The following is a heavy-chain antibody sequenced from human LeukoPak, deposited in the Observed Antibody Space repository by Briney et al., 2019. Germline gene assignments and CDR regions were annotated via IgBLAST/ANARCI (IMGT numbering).Heavy chain of an antibody. J-gene: IGHJ6*02. Sequence: ASEKISCKTSGYNFISYYMHWVRHGPRQGLERVGIIKPSGGSTSYGQKLQDRVTMTRDTSTSTVYMELSSLKSEDTAVYYCAREDVVLVDAVRYYYYGMDVWGRGTTVTVSS. CDR2: IKPSGGST. V-gene: IGHV1-46*01. CDR3: AREDVVLVDAVRYYYYGMDV. CDR1: GYNFISYY. D-gene: IGHD2-8*01.